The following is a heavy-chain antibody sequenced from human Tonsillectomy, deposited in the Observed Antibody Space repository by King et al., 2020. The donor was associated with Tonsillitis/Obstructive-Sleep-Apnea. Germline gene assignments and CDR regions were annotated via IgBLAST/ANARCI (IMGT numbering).Heavy chain of an antibody. CDR1: GFTFSSYA. D-gene: IGHD3-10*01. V-gene: IGHV3-23*04. Sequence: DVQLVESGGGLVQPGGSLRLSCAASGFTFSSYAMSWVRQAPGKGLEWVSAISGSGGSTYYADSVKGRFTISRDNSKNTLYLQMNSLRAEDTAVYYCSKEEYVSVSYYDYYYYYMDVWGKGTTVTVSS. J-gene: IGHJ6*03. CDR2: ISGSGGST. CDR3: SKEEYVSVSYYDYYYYYMDV.